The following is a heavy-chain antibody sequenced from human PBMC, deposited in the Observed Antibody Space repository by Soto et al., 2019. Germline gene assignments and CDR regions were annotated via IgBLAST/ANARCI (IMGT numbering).Heavy chain of an antibody. D-gene: IGHD6-13*01. V-gene: IGHV4-39*01. CDR1: GGSIRSSSYY. Sequence: SQTKPLTYTVSGGSIRSSSYYCGWIRQPPGKGLEWIGSIYYSGSTYYNPSLKSRVTISVDTSKNQFSLKLSSVTAADTAVYCCARRYSSAFDIWGQGTMVTVSS. CDR2: IYYSGST. CDR3: ARRYSSAFDI. J-gene: IGHJ3*02.